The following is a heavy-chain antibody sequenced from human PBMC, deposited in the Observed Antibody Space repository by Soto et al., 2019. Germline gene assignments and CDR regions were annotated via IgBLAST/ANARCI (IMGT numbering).Heavy chain of an antibody. J-gene: IGHJ6*03. Sequence: ASVKVSCKASGYTFTSYYMHWVRQAPGQGLEWMGIINPSGGSTSYAQKFQGRVTMTRDTSTSTVYMELSSQRSEDTAVYYCARRFGEVIRTGYYSYYMDVWGKGTTVTVSS. CDR1: GYTFTSYY. CDR2: INPSGGST. V-gene: IGHV1-46*03. CDR3: ARRFGEVIRTGYYSYYMDV. D-gene: IGHD3-10*01.